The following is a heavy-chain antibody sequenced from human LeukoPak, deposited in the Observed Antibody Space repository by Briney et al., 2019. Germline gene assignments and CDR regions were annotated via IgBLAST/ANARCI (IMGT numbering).Heavy chain of an antibody. CDR2: IIPIFGTA. Sequence: SVKVSCKASGGTFSSYAISWVRQAPGQGLEWMGGIIPIFGTANYAQKFQGRVTITTDESTSTAYMELSSLRSEDTAAYYCARGSGYDYRFDYWGQGTLVTVSS. CDR3: ARGSGYDYRFDY. D-gene: IGHD5-12*01. CDR1: GGTFSSYA. J-gene: IGHJ4*02. V-gene: IGHV1-69*05.